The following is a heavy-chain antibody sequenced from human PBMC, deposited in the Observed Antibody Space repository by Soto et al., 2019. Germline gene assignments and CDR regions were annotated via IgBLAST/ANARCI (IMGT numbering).Heavy chain of an antibody. CDR3: ARGEERGAMPSGY. V-gene: IGHV4-59*01. J-gene: IGHJ4*02. Sequence: QVQLQESGPGLVKPSETLSLTCTVSGGSISSYYWSWIRQPPGKGLEWIGYIYYSGSTNYNPSLKSLATXSXDXXKHPLPQKLSSVTAADTAVYSRARGEERGAMPSGYWGQGTLVTVSS. D-gene: IGHD3-10*01. CDR2: IYYSGST. CDR1: GGSISSYY.